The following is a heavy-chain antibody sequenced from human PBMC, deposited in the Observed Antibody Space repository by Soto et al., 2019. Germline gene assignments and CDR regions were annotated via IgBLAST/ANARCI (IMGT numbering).Heavy chain of an antibody. Sequence: QVQLVQSGAEVKKPGSSVKVSCKASGGSSSRHTINWVRQAPGQRLEWIGSMIYILGITNYAQKFQGRVTITADKPTSTAYMELSGLKSDDTAVYYCARHINEGYADSGDGRRNHWGQGTLVTVSS. D-gene: IGHD4-17*01. J-gene: IGHJ5*02. CDR1: GGSSSRHT. CDR3: ARHINEGYADSGDGRRNH. V-gene: IGHV1-69*02. CDR2: MIYILGIT.